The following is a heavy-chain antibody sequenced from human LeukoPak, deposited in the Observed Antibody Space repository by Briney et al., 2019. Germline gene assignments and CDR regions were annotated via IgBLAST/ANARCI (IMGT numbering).Heavy chain of an antibody. Sequence: GGSLRLSCAASGFTVSSNYMSWVRQAPGKGLEWVSVIYSGGSTYYADSVKGRFTISRDNSKNTLYLQMNSLRAEDTAVYYCARDRLGGYSYGYEGWFDPWGQGTLVTVSS. CDR1: GFTVSSNY. CDR2: IYSGGST. D-gene: IGHD5-18*01. J-gene: IGHJ5*02. CDR3: ARDRLGGYSYGYEGWFDP. V-gene: IGHV3-66*01.